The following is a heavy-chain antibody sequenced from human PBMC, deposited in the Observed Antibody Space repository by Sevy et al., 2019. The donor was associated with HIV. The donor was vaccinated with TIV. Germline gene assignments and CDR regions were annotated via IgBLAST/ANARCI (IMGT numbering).Heavy chain of an antibody. J-gene: IGHJ4*02. CDR2: ITYEGRKT. CDR1: GFTFTSYG. V-gene: IGHV3-30*02. CDR3: AKDLHVVLVLIASPDY. D-gene: IGHD2-2*01. Sequence: GGYLRLSCAASGFTFTSYGMHWVRQAPGKGLEWVTFITYEGRKTYYADSVKGRFTISRDDSKNMLYLQMNSLRAEDTALYYCAKDLHVVLVLIASPDYWGQGTLVTVSS.